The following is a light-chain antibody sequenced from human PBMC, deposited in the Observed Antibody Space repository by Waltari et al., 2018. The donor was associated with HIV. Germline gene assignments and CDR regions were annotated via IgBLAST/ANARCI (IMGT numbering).Light chain of an antibody. Sequence: QSALTQPASVSGSPGQSITISRSGSRSDVGGYNYVSWYPQHQGKAPNLMIYDVSDRPSGVYNRFSGSKSDNTASLTISGLQTEGEADYYCSSYTSSYAVICGGGTKLTFL. CDR3: SSYTSSYAVI. CDR2: DVS. J-gene: IGLJ2*01. V-gene: IGLV2-14*01. CDR1: RSDVGGYNY.